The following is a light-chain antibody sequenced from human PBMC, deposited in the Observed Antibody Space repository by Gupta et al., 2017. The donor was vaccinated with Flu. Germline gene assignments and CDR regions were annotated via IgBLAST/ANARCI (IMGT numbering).Light chain of an antibody. Sequence: RATTCRASRRGSSSLAGYQQKPGQTPRILLYGKSTRAASIAARLSGGGSGRTLTLPIISLQSEDFAVYYCQQYNNWPSWTFGQGTKVEIK. CDR3: QQYNNWPSWT. J-gene: IGKJ1*01. CDR1: RRGSSS. CDR2: GKS. V-gene: IGKV3-15*01.